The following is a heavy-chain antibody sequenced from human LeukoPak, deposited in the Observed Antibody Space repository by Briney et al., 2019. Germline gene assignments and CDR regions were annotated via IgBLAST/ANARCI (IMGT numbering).Heavy chain of an antibody. J-gene: IGHJ4*02. CDR3: CRIGAGATTHFDY. CDR2: ISSDGDNA. V-gene: IGHV3-30-3*01. CDR1: GFPFSTYA. D-gene: IGHD1-26*01. Sequence: GGSLRLSCAPSGFPFSTYAMHWVRQAPGKGLEWVAVISSDGDNAYYADSVKGRFTISRDNFKNTVHLLMNSMRIEDTAKYYSCRIGAGATTHFDYWGQGTLVTVST.